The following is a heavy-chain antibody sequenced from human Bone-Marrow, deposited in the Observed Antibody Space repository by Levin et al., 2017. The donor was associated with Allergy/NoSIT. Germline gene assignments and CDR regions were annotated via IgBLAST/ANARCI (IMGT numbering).Heavy chain of an antibody. CDR1: GFTFDDYA. J-gene: IGHJ4*02. CDR3: AKDPLN. Sequence: PGGSLRLSCAASGFTFDDYAMHWVRQAPGKGLEWVSGISWNSGSIGYADSVKGRFTISRDNAKNSLYLQMNSLRAEDTALYYCAKDPLNWGQGTLVTVSS. V-gene: IGHV3-9*01. CDR2: ISWNSGSI.